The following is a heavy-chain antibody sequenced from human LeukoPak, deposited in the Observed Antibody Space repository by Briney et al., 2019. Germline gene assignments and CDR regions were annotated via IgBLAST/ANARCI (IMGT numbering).Heavy chain of an antibody. CDR1: GYSINNGYY. CDR2: IYHSGST. V-gene: IGHV4-38-2*02. Sequence: SETLSLTCTVSGYSINNGYYWGWIRQPPGKGLEWIGSIYHSGSTYYKPSLKSRVTISVDTSKNQLSLKLSSVTAADTAVYYCARAFYSSSWYHKEDFFDYWGQGTPVTVSS. J-gene: IGHJ4*02. D-gene: IGHD6-13*01. CDR3: ARAFYSSSWYHKEDFFDY.